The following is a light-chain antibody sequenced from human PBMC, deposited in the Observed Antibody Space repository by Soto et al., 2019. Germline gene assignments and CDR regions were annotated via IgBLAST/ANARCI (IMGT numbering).Light chain of an antibody. J-gene: IGKJ4*01. Sequence: EIVLTQSPGTLSLSPGERATLSCRASQSVSSSYLAWYQQEPGQAPRLLIYDASNRTTGIPARFSGSGSGTDFTLTISSLEPEDFAVYYCQQRSNWPLTFGGGTKVDI. CDR2: DAS. CDR3: QQRSNWPLT. V-gene: IGKV3D-20*02. CDR1: QSVSSSY.